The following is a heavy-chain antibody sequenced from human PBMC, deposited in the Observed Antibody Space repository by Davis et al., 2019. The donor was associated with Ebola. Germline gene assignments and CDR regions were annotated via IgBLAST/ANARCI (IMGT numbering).Heavy chain of an antibody. Sequence: PSETLSLTCTVSGGSIRTYYWGWIRQPPGKGLEWIGSIYYSGSTYYNPSLKSRVTISVDTSKNQFSLKLSSVTAADTAVYYCASYPWELGKILFDYWGQGTLVTVSS. V-gene: IGHV4-39*01. D-gene: IGHD1-26*01. J-gene: IGHJ4*02. CDR3: ASYPWELGKILFDY. CDR1: GGSIRTYY. CDR2: IYYSGST.